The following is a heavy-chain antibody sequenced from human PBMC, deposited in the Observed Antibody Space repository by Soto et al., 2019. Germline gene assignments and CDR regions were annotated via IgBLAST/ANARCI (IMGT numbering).Heavy chain of an antibody. Sequence: PSETLSLTCTVSVGSVSSGSYYWSWIRQPPGKGLEWIGYIYYSGSTNYNPSLKSRVTISVDTSKNQFSLKLSSVTAADTAVYYCARDRTTVVTDSWGQGTMVTVSS. CDR2: IYYSGST. CDR3: ARDRTTVVTDS. J-gene: IGHJ5*01. V-gene: IGHV4-61*01. CDR1: VGSVSSGSYY. D-gene: IGHD4-17*01.